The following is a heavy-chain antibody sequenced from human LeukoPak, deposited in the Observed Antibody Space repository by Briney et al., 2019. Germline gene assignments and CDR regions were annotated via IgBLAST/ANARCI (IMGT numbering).Heavy chain of an antibody. Sequence: SQTLSLTCTVSGGSISSGSYYWSWIRQPPGKGLEWIGYIYYSGSTNYNPSLKSRVTISVDTSKNQFSLKLSSVTAADTAVYYCARVRPQSASIEFDYWGQGTLVTVSS. CDR2: IYYSGST. CDR3: ARVRPQSASIEFDY. V-gene: IGHV4-61*01. J-gene: IGHJ4*02. CDR1: GGSISSGSYY. D-gene: IGHD3-10*01.